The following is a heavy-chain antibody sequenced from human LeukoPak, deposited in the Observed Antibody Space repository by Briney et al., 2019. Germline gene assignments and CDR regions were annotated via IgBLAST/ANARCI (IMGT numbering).Heavy chain of an antibody. CDR1: GYTFTSYD. Sequence: ASVKVSCKASGYTFTSYDINWVRQATGQGLEWMGWMNPNSGNTGYAQKFQGRVTMTRNTSISTAYMELSSLRSEDTAVYYCARLDYDILTDYFPTYGMDVWGQGTTVTVSS. CDR2: MNPNSGNT. D-gene: IGHD3-9*01. CDR3: ARLDYDILTDYFPTYGMDV. J-gene: IGHJ6*02. V-gene: IGHV1-8*01.